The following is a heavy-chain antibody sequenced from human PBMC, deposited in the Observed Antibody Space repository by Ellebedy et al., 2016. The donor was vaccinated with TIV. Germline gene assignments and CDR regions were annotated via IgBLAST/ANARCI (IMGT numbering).Heavy chain of an antibody. D-gene: IGHD2-15*01. CDR2: ISYDGSYK. V-gene: IGHV3-30*04. CDR1: GFTFSSYA. Sequence: PGGSLRLSCAASGFTFSSYAMHWVRQAPGKGLEWLAVISYDGSYKYYADSVKGRFTISRDNSKNTQYLQIDSLRAEDTAVYYCAKASSRGGGWDCWGQGILVTVSS. CDR3: AKASSRGGGWDC. J-gene: IGHJ4*02.